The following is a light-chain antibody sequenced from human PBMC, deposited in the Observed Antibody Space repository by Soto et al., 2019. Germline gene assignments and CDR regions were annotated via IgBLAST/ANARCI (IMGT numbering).Light chain of an antibody. CDR2: DAS. V-gene: IGKV3-11*01. CDR3: QQHSNWPLT. CDR1: QSVSSY. J-gene: IGKJ1*01. Sequence: EIVLTQSPGTLSLSPGERATLSCRASQSVSSYLAWYQQKPGQTPRLLIYDASTRAPGIPARFSGRGSGADFTLTISSLEPEDFTVYYCQQHSNWPLTFGQGTKVDIK.